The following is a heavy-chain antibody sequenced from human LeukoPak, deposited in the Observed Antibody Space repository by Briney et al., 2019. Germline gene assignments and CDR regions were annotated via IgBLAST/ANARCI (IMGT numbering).Heavy chain of an antibody. CDR1: GGSFSGYY. CDR2: INHSGST. Sequence: PSETLSLTCPVYGGSFSGYYWSSIRQPPGKGLEWIGEINHSGSTNYNPSLKSRVTISVDTSKNQFSLKLSSVTAADTAVYYCARGPGGGGVLDAFDIWGQGTMVTVSS. V-gene: IGHV4-34*01. J-gene: IGHJ3*02. D-gene: IGHD2-21*01. CDR3: ARGPGGGGVLDAFDI.